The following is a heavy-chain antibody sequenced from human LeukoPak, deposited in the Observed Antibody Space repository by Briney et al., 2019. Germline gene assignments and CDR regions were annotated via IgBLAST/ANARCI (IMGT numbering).Heavy chain of an antibody. CDR1: GYTFTSYD. V-gene: IGHV1-8*01. J-gene: IGHJ5*02. CDR2: MNPNSGNT. Sequence: GASVKVSCKASGYTFTSYDINWVRQANGQGLEWMGWMNPNSGNTGYAQKFQGRVTMTRNTSISTAYMELSSLRSEDTAVYYCARYCSGGNCYSVAFDPWRQGTLVTVSS. D-gene: IGHD2-15*01. CDR3: ARYCSGGNCYSVAFDP.